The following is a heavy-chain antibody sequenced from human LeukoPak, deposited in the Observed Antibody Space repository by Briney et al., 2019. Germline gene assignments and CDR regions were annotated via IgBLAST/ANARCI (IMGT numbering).Heavy chain of an antibody. CDR2: IGTAGDT. Sequence: GGSLRLSCAASGFTFSSYDMHWVRQATGKGLEWVSAIGTAGDTYYPGSVKGRFTISRENAKNSLYLQMNSLRAEDTAVYYCARDRVNYDFWSGYYYYGTDVWGQGTTVTVSS. V-gene: IGHV3-13*01. CDR1: GFTFSSYD. CDR3: ARDRVNYDFWSGYYYYGTDV. J-gene: IGHJ6*02. D-gene: IGHD3-3*01.